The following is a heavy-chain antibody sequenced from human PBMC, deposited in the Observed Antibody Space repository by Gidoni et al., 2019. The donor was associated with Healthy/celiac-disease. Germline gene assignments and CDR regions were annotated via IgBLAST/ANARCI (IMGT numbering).Heavy chain of an antibody. V-gene: IGHV1-69*01. Sequence: QVQLVQSGAEVKKPGSSVKVSCKASGGTFSSYAISWVRQAPGQGLEWMGGIIPIFGTANYAQKFQGRVTITADESTSTAYMELSSLRSEDTAVYYCASDIVVVPAASEYYYDYGMDVWSQGTTVTVSS. CDR2: IIPIFGTA. D-gene: IGHD2-2*01. J-gene: IGHJ6*02. CDR3: ASDIVVVPAASEYYYDYGMDV. CDR1: GGTFSSYA.